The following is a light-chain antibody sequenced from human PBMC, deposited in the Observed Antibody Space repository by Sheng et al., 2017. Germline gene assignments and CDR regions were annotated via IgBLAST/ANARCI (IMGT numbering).Light chain of an antibody. J-gene: IGKJ1*01. CDR2: GTS. V-gene: IGKV3-15*01. Sequence: PGEGGTISCRASQTMSGNYLAWYQQKPGQAPRLLIKGTSTRATGVPGRVSGSGSGTDFTLTISTVQSEDFAVYYCQQYNDWPPTFGQGTKVEI. CDR3: QQYNDWPPT. CDR1: QTMSGN.